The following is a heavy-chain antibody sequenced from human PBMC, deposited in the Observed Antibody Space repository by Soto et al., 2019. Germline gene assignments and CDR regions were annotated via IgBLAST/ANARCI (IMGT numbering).Heavy chain of an antibody. V-gene: IGHV3-30-3*01. CDR2: ISYEGSNK. CDR1: GFTFDDYS. Sequence: QVQLVESGGGVVQPGRSLRLSCAAFGFTFDDYSMHWVRQAPGKGLEWVALISYEGSNKYYADSVKGRFTISRDNAKNTLCLEVNSLRTEDTAVYYCARQHIQSAWNDGVDIWGQGTMVTVSS. J-gene: IGHJ3*02. CDR3: ARQHIQSAWNDGVDI. D-gene: IGHD1-1*01.